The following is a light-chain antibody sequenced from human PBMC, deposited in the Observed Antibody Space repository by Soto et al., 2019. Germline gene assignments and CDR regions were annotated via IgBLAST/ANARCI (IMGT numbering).Light chain of an antibody. J-gene: IGKJ1*01. Sequence: DIQMTQSPSTLSASVGDRVTITCRASQSISSWLAWYQQKPGKAPKLLIYKASSLESGVPSRFSGRGSGTEFTLTISSLQSDDSATYYGQQYNSYSRTFGQGTKVEIK. CDR1: QSISSW. V-gene: IGKV1-5*03. CDR3: QQYNSYSRT. CDR2: KAS.